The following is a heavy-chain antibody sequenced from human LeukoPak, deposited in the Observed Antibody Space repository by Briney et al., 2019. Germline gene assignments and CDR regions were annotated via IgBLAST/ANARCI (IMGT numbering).Heavy chain of an antibody. D-gene: IGHD2-15*01. CDR1: GYTFTGYY. J-gene: IGHJ2*01. V-gene: IGHV1-2*02. Sequence: ASAKVSCKASGYTFTGYYMHWVRQAPGQGLEWMGWINPNTGGTDYAQKFQGRVTITRETSIRTAYMNLSGLSSDDTAVYYCARDSGYCSGSSCDRYFDLWGRGTLVTVSS. CDR2: INPNTGGT. CDR3: ARDSGYCSGSSCDRYFDL.